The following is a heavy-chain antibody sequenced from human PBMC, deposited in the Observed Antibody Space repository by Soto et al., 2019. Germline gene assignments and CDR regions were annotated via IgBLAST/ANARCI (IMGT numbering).Heavy chain of an antibody. J-gene: IGHJ4*02. CDR1: GFTVSNNY. CDR2: IYSGGYT. Sequence: EVQLVESGGGLIQPGGSLRLSCAVSGFTVSNNYMSWVRQAPGKGLEGVSVIYSGGYTAYGDSVKGRFTISRDNSKNTQYLQMNGRGAAARAFFYGAPHPGGGGYWGQGTLVTVSS. D-gene: IGHD3-10*01. CDR3: APHPGGGGY. V-gene: IGHV3-53*01.